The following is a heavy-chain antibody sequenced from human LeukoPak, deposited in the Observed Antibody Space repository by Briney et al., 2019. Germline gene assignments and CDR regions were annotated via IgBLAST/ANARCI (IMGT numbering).Heavy chain of an antibody. V-gene: IGHV4-34*01. J-gene: IGHJ6*03. CDR3: ARGLSGSYYLTYYYYMDV. Sequence: SETLSLTCAVYGGSFSGYYWRWIRQPPGKGLEWIGEINHSGSTNYNPSLKSRVTISVDTSKNQFSLKLSSVTAADTAVYYCARGLSGSYYLTYYYYMDVWGEGTTVTVSS. CDR2: INHSGST. D-gene: IGHD3-10*01. CDR1: GGSFSGYY.